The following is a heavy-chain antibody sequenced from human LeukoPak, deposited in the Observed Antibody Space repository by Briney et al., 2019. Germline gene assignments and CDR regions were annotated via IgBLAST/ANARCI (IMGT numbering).Heavy chain of an antibody. D-gene: IGHD1-26*01. CDR2: INPSSGAT. CDR3: ARATNFYYYYGMDV. J-gene: IGHJ6*02. Sequence: GASVKVSCKTSGYTFTSYYIHWVRQAPGQGLEWMGIINPSSGATNYAQKFQGGVTMTRDTSTSTVYMELSSQRSEDTAVYYCARATNFYYYYGMDVWGQGTTVTVSS. CDR1: GYTFTSYY. V-gene: IGHV1-46*01.